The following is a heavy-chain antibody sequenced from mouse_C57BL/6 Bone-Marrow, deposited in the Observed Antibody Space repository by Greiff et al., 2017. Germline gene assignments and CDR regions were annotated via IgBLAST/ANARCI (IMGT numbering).Heavy chain of an antibody. CDR2: IRNKANGYTT. CDR3: ARYGRKGDYAMDY. V-gene: IGHV7-3*01. J-gene: IGHJ4*01. Sequence: EVMLVESGGGLVQPGGSLSLSCAASGFTFTDYYMSWVRQPPGKALEWLGFIRNKANGYTTEYSASVKGRFTISRDNSQSILYLQMNALRAEDSATYYCARYGRKGDYAMDYWGQGASVTVSS. D-gene: IGHD1-3*01. CDR1: GFTFTDYY.